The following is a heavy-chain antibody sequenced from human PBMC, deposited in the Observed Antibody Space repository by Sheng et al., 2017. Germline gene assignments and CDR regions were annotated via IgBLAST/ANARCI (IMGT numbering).Heavy chain of an antibody. CDR2: IYSGGDT. CDR3: AKSPFYYDSSGYYYYFDY. Sequence: EVQLVESGGGLIQPGGSLRLSCAASGFTVSSNYMSWVRQAPGKGLEWVSVIYSGGDTYYADSVKGRFTISRDISKNTLFLQMNSLRAEDTAIFYCAKSPFYYDSSGYYYYFDYWGQGTLVTVSS. D-gene: IGHD3-22*01. CDR1: GFTVSSNY. J-gene: IGHJ4*02. V-gene: IGHV3-53*01.